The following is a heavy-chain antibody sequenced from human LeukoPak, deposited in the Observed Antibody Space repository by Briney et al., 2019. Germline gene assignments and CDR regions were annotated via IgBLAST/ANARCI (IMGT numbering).Heavy chain of an antibody. CDR2: IYYSGST. V-gene: IGHV4-59*01. J-gene: IGHJ5*02. CDR1: GGSISSYY. D-gene: IGHD4-17*01. CDR3: ARDQSPYGDYWFDP. Sequence: KSSETLSLTCTVSGGSISSYYWSWIRQPPGKGLEWIGYIYYSGSTNYNPSLKSRVTISVDTSKNQFSLKLSSVSAADTAVYYCARDQSPYGDYWFDPWGLGTLVTVSS.